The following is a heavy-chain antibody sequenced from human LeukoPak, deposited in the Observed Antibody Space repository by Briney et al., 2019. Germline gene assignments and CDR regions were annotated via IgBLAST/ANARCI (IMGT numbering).Heavy chain of an antibody. V-gene: IGHV3-9*01. CDR1: GFTLDDYA. CDR2: ITWNNGSI. Sequence: GRSLRLSCAASGFTLDDYAMYWVRQAPGKGLEWVSGITWNNGSIAYADSVKGGFTISRENAKNSLFLQMDGLRPEDTALYYCAKGFPNIYHGFVCWGQGTLVTVSS. CDR3: AKGFPNIYHGFVC. D-gene: IGHD2-8*01. J-gene: IGHJ4*02.